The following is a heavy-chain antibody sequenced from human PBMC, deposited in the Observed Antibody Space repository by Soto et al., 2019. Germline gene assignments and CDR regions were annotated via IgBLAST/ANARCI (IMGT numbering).Heavy chain of an antibody. CDR3: ARLRSSGYDAFDI. CDR1: GTSFTRYW. Sequence: GESLKISCKGSGTSFTRYWIAWVRQVPGKGLEWMGIIFPGDSDTRSSPSFQGQVTMSVDKSITTAYLQWSSLKASDTAMYYCARLRSSGYDAFDIWGQGTMVTVSS. J-gene: IGHJ3*02. V-gene: IGHV5-51*01. D-gene: IGHD3-22*01. CDR2: IFPGDSDT.